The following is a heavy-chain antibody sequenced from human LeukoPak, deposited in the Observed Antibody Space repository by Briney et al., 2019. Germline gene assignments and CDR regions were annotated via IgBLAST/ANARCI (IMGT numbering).Heavy chain of an antibody. J-gene: IGHJ5*02. CDR3: ARALCINGICEWFDP. CDR2: IETSGST. Sequence: SETLSLTCTVSGASISSGGYFWRWIRQPAGKGVEWIGRIETSGSTNYNPSLKSRVTISVDTSKNQFSLKLSSVTAADTAVYYCARALCINGICEWFDPWGQGTLVTVSS. CDR1: GASISSGGYF. V-gene: IGHV4-61*02. D-gene: IGHD2-8*01.